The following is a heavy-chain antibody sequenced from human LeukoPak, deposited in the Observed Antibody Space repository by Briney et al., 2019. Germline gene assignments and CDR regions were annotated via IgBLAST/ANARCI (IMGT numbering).Heavy chain of an antibody. J-gene: IGHJ4*02. CDR2: ITPNSGGT. CDR1: GYTFTGYY. CDR3: ARDLTIFGVAQYYFYY. D-gene: IGHD3-3*01. Sequence: GASVKVSCKASGYTFTGYYMHWVRQAPGQGLEWMRWITPNSGGTNYAQKFQGRVTMTRDTSISTAYMELSSLRSDDTAVYHCARDLTIFGVAQYYFYYWGQGTLVTVSS. V-gene: IGHV1-2*02.